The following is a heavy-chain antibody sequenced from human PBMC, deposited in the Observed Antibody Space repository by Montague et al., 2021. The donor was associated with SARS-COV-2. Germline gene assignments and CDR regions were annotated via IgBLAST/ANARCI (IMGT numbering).Heavy chain of an antibody. CDR2: IYHSGTT. D-gene: IGHD2/OR15-2a*01. J-gene: IGHJ3*02. V-gene: IGHV4-38-2*02. Sequence: SETLSLTCTVSGFSTGSGDYWCWIRQPPGKGLEWFGSIYHSGTTYYNPSPHSRLTMSIATPTNQFSLRLTSVTAADTAVFFCVREKAGGLYNVFDIWGQGTTVTVSS. CDR3: VREKAGGLYNVFDI. CDR1: GFSTGSGDY.